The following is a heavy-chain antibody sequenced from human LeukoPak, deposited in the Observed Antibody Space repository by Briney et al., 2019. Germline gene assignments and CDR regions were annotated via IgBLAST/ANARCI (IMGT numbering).Heavy chain of an antibody. D-gene: IGHD3-22*01. J-gene: IGHJ3*02. V-gene: IGHV4-31*03. CDR2: VYYSGST. CDR1: GGSISSGGYY. Sequence: SETLSLTCTVSGGSISSGGYYWSWIRQLPGKGPEWIGHVYYSGSTYYNPSLKSRVSISVDTSKNQFSLKLSSVTAADTAVYYCAREKTAYYYDGSGYSEGAFDIWGQGTMVTVSS. CDR3: AREKTAYYYDGSGYSEGAFDI.